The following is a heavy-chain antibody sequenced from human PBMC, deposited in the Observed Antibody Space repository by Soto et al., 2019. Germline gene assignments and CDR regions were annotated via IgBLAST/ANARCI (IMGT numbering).Heavy chain of an antibody. CDR1: GFTFSSYG. Sequence: QVQLVESGGGVVQPGRSLRLSCAASGFTFSSYGMHWVRQAPGKGLEWVAVISYDGSNKYYADSVKGRFTISRDNSKNTLYLQMNSLRAKDTAVYYCAKDSGVRIVGATDYWGQGTLVTVSS. V-gene: IGHV3-30*18. CDR3: AKDSGVRIVGATDY. CDR2: ISYDGSNK. J-gene: IGHJ4*02. D-gene: IGHD1-26*01.